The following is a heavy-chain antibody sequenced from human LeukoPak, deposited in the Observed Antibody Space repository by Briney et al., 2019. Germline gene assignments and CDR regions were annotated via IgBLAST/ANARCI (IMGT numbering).Heavy chain of an antibody. Sequence: GGSLRLSCAASGFTFSSYGMHWVRQAPGKGLEWVAVISCDGSNKYYADSVKGRFTISRDNSKNTLYLQMNSLRAEDTAVYYCASPYSSGWYDYWGQGTLVTVSS. V-gene: IGHV3-30*03. CDR2: ISCDGSNK. J-gene: IGHJ4*02. CDR3: ASPYSSGWYDY. CDR1: GFTFSSYG. D-gene: IGHD6-19*01.